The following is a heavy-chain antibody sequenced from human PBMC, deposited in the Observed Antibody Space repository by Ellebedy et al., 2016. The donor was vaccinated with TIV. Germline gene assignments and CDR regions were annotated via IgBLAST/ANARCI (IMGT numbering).Heavy chain of an antibody. Sequence: GESLKISXAASGFTFSSYGMNWVRQAPGKGLEWVAVIWYDGSIKYYADSVKGRFTISRDNSKNTLYLQMNRLGAEDTAVYYCTRKRFVQWKDRSYYFDYWGKGALVTGSS. J-gene: IGHJ4*02. V-gene: IGHV3-33*01. CDR1: GFTFSSYG. CDR2: IWYDGSIK. D-gene: IGHD3-3*01. CDR3: TRKRFVQWKDRSYYFDY.